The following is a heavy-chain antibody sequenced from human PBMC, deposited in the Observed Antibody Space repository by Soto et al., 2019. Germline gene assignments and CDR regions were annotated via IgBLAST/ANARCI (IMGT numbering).Heavy chain of an antibody. V-gene: IGHV3-48*02. D-gene: IGHD2-2*01. J-gene: IGHJ6*02. CDR1: GFTFSSYS. CDR2: ISSSSSTI. CDR3: AREGYCSSTSCLLYYYYGMDV. Sequence: VGSLRLSCAASGFTFSSYSMNWVRQAPGKGLEWVSYISSSSSTIYYADSVKGRFTISRDNAKNSLYLQMNSLRDEDTAVYYCAREGYCSSTSCLLYYYYGMDVWGQGTTVTVSS.